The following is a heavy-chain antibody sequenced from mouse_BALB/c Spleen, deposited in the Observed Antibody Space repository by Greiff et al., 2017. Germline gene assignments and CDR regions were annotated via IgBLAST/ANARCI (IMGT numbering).Heavy chain of an antibody. J-gene: IGHJ4*01. CDR1: GFNIKDYY. CDR3: ARGYYVYYAMDY. CDR2: IDPENGDT. D-gene: IGHD2-3*01. Sequence: EVQLQQSGAELVRSGASVKLSCTASGFNIKDYYMHWVKQRPEQGLEWIGWIDPENGDTEYAPKFQGKATMTADTSSNTAYLQLSSLTSEDTAVYYCARGYYVYYAMDYWGQGTSVTVSS. V-gene: IGHV14-4*02.